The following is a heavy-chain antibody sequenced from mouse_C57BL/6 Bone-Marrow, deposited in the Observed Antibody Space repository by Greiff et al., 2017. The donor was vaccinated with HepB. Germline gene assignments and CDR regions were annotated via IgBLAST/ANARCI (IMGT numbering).Heavy chain of an antibody. CDR3: ARGFTTVGYYAMDY. J-gene: IGHJ4*01. V-gene: IGHV3-6*01. CDR1: GYSITSGYY. CDR2: ISYDGSN. D-gene: IGHD1-1*01. Sequence: EVQLVESGPGLVKPSQSLSLTCSVTGYSITSGYYWNWIRQFPGNKLEWMGYISYDGSNNYNPSLKNRISITRDTSKNQFFLKLNSVTTEDTATYYCARGFTTVGYYAMDYWGQGTSVTVSS.